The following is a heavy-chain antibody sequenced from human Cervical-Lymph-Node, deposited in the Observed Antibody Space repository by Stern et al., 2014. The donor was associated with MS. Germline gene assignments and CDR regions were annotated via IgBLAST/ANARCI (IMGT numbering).Heavy chain of an antibody. V-gene: IGHV4-59*01. CDR3: ARDKGMLFL. Sequence: QVQLQESGPGLVKPSATLSLTCTVSGGTITNYYWSWIRQPPGKGLEWIGYSYYSGSTNYNPALKSRVAISVDTSKNQFSLKRSAVTAADSAVYYWARDKGMLFLWGQGTLVTVSS. D-gene: IGHD2/OR15-2a*01. CDR2: SYYSGST. CDR1: GGTITNYY. J-gene: IGHJ4*01.